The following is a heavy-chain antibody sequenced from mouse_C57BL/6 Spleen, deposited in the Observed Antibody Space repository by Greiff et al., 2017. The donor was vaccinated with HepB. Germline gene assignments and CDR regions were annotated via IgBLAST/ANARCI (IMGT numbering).Heavy chain of an antibody. D-gene: IGHD1-1*01. V-gene: IGHV5-17*01. CDR1: GFTFSDYG. J-gene: IGHJ1*03. CDR2: ISSGSSTI. Sequence: EVQGVESGGGLVKPGGSLKLPCAASGFTFSDYGMHWVRQAPEKGLEWVAYISSGSSTIYYADTVKGRFTISRDNAKNTLFLQMTSLRSEDTAMYYCARPRYYGSSYGYFDVWGTGTTVTVSS. CDR3: ARPRYYGSSYGYFDV.